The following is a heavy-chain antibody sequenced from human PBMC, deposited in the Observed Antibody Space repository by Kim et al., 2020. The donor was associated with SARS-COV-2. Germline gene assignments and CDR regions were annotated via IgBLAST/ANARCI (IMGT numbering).Heavy chain of an antibody. CDR3: AGVPAGWLQFSLDY. Sequence: ASVKVSCKASGYTFTSYAMHWVRQAPGQRLEWMGWINAGNGNTKYSQKFQGRVTITRDTSSSTAYMELSSLRSEDTAVYYCAGVPAGWLQFSLDYWGQGTLVTVSS. CDR1: GYTFTSYA. D-gene: IGHD5-12*01. V-gene: IGHV1-3*01. CDR2: INAGNGNT. J-gene: IGHJ4*02.